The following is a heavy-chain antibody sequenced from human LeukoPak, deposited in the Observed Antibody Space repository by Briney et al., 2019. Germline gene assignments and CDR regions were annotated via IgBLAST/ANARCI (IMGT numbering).Heavy chain of an antibody. CDR1: GFTFSNYA. D-gene: IGHD3-10*01. V-gene: IGHV3-7*01. Sequence: GGSLRLSCAASGFTFSNYAMSWVRQAPGKGLEWVASIKQDGSEKFYVDSVKGRFTISRDNAKNSLFLQMNSLRAEDTAVYYCATGGGAYWGQGTLVTVSS. CDR3: ATGGGAY. J-gene: IGHJ4*02. CDR2: IKQDGSEK.